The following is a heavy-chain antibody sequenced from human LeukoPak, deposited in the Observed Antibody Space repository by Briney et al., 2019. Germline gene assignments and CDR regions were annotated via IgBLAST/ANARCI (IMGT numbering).Heavy chain of an antibody. D-gene: IGHD3-22*01. V-gene: IGHV3-7*01. J-gene: IGHJ4*02. CDR3: ARGSYYHDSSGYYYFDY. CDR2: IKQDGSEK. Sequence: GGSLRLSCAASGFTFSSYWMSWVRQAPGKGLEWVANIKQDGSEKYYVDSVKGRFTISRDNAKNSLYLQMNSLRAEDTAVYYCARGSYYHDSSGYYYFDYWGQGTLVTVSS. CDR1: GFTFSSYW.